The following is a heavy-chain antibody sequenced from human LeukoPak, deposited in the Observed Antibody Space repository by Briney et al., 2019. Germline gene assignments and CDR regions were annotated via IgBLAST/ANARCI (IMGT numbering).Heavy chain of an antibody. D-gene: IGHD3-16*01. Sequence: PSETLSLTCTVSGGSISSYYWSWIRQPPGKGLEWIGYIYYSGSTNYNPSLKSRVTISVDTSKNQFSLKLSSVTAADTAVYYCARVWAYHAFDIWGQGTMVTVSS. J-gene: IGHJ3*02. CDR3: ARVWAYHAFDI. CDR2: IYYSGST. V-gene: IGHV4-59*01. CDR1: GGSISSYY.